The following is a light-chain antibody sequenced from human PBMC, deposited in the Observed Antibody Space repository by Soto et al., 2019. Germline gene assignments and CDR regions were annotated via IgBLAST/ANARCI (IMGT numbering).Light chain of an antibody. V-gene: IGKV1-9*01. CDR2: GAS. CDR3: QHLNSYPLT. J-gene: IGKJ4*01. CDR1: QDISSY. Sequence: DIQFTQSPSFLSASVGDRFTITCRASQDISSYLAWYQQKPGKAPNLLIYGASTLQSGVPRRFSGSGSGTEFTLTISSLQPEDFATYYCQHLNSYPLTFGGGTKVDIK.